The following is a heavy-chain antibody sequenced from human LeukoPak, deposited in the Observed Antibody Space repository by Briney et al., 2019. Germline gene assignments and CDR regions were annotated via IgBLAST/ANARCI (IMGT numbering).Heavy chain of an antibody. CDR2: IKQDGSEK. Sequence: GGSLRLSCAASGFTFGSYWMSWVRQAPGKGLEWVANIKQDGSEKYYVDSVKGRFTISRDNAKNSLYLQMNSLRAEDTAVYYCARDWAYVDIVATITFDYYYGMDVWGQGTTVTVSS. CDR1: GFTFGSYW. D-gene: IGHD5-12*01. J-gene: IGHJ6*02. V-gene: IGHV3-7*01. CDR3: ARDWAYVDIVATITFDYYYGMDV.